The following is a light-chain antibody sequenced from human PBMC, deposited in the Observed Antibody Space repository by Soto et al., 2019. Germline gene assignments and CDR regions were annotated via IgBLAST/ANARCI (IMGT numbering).Light chain of an antibody. Sequence: QSALTQPASVSGSPGQSITISCTGTSSDVGGYNYVSWYQQHPGKAPKLMIYEVSNRPSGVSNRFSGSKSGNTASLTISGLQAEDEADYYCTSYTRSSTRVFGGGTKVPS. CDR2: EVS. CDR3: TSYTRSSTRV. J-gene: IGLJ3*02. V-gene: IGLV2-14*01. CDR1: SSDVGGYNY.